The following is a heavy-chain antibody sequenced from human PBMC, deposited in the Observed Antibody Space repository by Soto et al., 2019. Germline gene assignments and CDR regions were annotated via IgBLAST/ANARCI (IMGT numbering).Heavy chain of an antibody. V-gene: IGHV3-66*01. Sequence: EVQVVESGGGLVQPGGSLRLSCAASGFTVSSDYMNWVRQAPGKGLEWVLVIYSGGSTYYADSVKGRFTISRDNSKNTLYLQMNSLRAEDTAVYYCARDPGDRNGMIVWGQGTTVTVSS. CDR1: GFTVSSDY. D-gene: IGHD1-26*01. J-gene: IGHJ6*02. CDR3: ARDPGDRNGMIV. CDR2: IYSGGST.